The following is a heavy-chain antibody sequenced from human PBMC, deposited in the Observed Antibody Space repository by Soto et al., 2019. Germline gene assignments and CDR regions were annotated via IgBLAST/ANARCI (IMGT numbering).Heavy chain of an antibody. CDR3: ARAGDIVATIFSGYCSGGSCSAFDY. Sequence: PSETLSLTCTVSGGSISSYYWSWIRQPPGKGLEWIGYIYYSGSTNYNPSLKSRVTISVDTSKNQFSLKLSSVTAADTAVYYCARAGDIVATIFSGYCSGGSCSAFDYWGQGTLVTVSS. D-gene: IGHD2-15*01. V-gene: IGHV4-59*08. CDR1: GGSISSYY. J-gene: IGHJ4*02. CDR2: IYYSGST.